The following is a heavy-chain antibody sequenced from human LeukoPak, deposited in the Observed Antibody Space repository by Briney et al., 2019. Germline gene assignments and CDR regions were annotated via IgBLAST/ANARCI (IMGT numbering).Heavy chain of an antibody. CDR1: GFTFRSYG. CDR2: ISYDGSNK. V-gene: IGHV3-30*18. D-gene: IGHD6-19*01. Sequence: GRSLRLSCAAYGFTFRSYGMHWVRQAPGKGLEWVAVISYDGSNKYYADSVKGRFTISRDNSKNTLYLQMNSLRAEDTAVYYCAKDPQAAAVAGPDYWGQGTQVTVSS. CDR3: AKDPQAAAVAGPDY. J-gene: IGHJ4*02.